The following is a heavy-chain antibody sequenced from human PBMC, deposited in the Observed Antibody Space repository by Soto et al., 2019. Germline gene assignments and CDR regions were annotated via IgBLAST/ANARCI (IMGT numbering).Heavy chain of an antibody. CDR2: IIPILGIA. Sequence: SVKVSCKASGGTFSSYTISWVRQAPGQGLEWMGRIIPILGIANYAQKFQGRVTITADKSTSTAYMELSSLRSEDTAVYYCANSGYYDFWSGYYLGFDYWGQGTLVTVSS. D-gene: IGHD3-3*01. CDR3: ANSGYYDFWSGYYLGFDY. J-gene: IGHJ4*02. CDR1: GGTFSSYT. V-gene: IGHV1-69*02.